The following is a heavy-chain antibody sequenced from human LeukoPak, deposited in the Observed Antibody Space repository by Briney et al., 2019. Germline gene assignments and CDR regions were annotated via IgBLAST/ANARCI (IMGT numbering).Heavy chain of an antibody. CDR1: GGSFSGYY. Sequence: NPSETLSLTCAVYGGSFSGYYWSWIRQPPGKGLEWIGEINHSGSTNYNPSLKSRVTISVDTSKNQFSLKPSPVTAADTAVYYCARVGRLSTSFNYYMDVWGKGTTVTVSS. J-gene: IGHJ6*03. V-gene: IGHV4-34*01. D-gene: IGHD2-2*01. CDR3: ARVGRLSTSFNYYMDV. CDR2: INHSGST.